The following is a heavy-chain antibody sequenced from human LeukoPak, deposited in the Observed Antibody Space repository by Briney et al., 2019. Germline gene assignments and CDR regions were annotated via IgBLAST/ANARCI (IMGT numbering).Heavy chain of an antibody. V-gene: IGHV1-2*02. D-gene: IGHD3-9*01. J-gene: IGHJ3*02. Sequence: ASVKVSCKASGYTFTGYYMHWVRQAPGQGLEWMGWINPNSGGTNYAQKFQGRVTMTRDTSISTAYMELSRLRSDATAVYYCARDQSWFDAFDIWGQGTMVTVSS. CDR2: INPNSGGT. CDR3: ARDQSWFDAFDI. CDR1: GYTFTGYY.